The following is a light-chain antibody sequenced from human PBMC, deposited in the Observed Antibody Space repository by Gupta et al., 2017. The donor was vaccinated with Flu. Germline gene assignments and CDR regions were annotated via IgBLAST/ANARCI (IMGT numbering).Light chain of an antibody. CDR2: KAS. Sequence: PSTLSASVGDRVTITCRATQSISSWLAWYQQKPGKAPKVLIYKASTVQSGVPSRFSGSGSATEFTLTISSLQPDDFATYYCQQYNSYSATFGQGTKVEIK. CDR1: QSISSW. V-gene: IGKV1-5*03. CDR3: QQYNSYSAT. J-gene: IGKJ1*01.